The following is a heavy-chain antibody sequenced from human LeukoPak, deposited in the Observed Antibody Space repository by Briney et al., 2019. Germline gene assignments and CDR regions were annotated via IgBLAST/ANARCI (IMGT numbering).Heavy chain of an antibody. D-gene: IGHD3-10*01. J-gene: IGHJ4*02. V-gene: IGHV3-48*04. Sequence: GGSLRLSCAASGFTFSSYSMNWVRQAPGKGLEWVSYISSSSTIYYADSVKGRFTISRDNAKNSLYLQMNSLRAEDTAVYYCARDPRGGGNYWGQGTLVTVSS. CDR1: GFTFSSYS. CDR2: ISSSSTI. CDR3: ARDPRGGGNY.